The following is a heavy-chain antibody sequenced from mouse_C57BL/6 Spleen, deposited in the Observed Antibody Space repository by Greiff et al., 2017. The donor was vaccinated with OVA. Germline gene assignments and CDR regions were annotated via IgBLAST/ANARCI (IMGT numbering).Heavy chain of an antibody. J-gene: IGHJ4*01. V-gene: IGHV1-42*01. CDR2: INPSTGGT. CDR3: ARSGSLYAMDY. D-gene: IGHD3-2*02. Sequence: EVQLKESGPELVKPGASVKISCKASGYSFTGYYMNWVKQSPEKSLEWIGEINPSTGGTTYNQKFKAKATLTVDKSSSTAYMQLKSLTSEDSAVYYCARSGSLYAMDYWGQGTSVTVSS. CDR1: GYSFTGYY.